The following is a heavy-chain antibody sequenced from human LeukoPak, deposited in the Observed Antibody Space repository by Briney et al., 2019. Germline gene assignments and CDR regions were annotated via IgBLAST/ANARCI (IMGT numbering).Heavy chain of an antibody. Sequence: GGSLRLSCAASGFTFSSYEMNWVRQAPGKGLEWISYITTSGTTLDYADSVKGRFTISRDNAKNSLYLQMNSLRAEDTAVYYCARDPEYYYGSGSYYTDWGQGTLVTVSS. CDR3: ARDPEYYYGSGSYYTD. J-gene: IGHJ4*02. V-gene: IGHV3-48*03. CDR1: GFTFSSYE. D-gene: IGHD3-10*01. CDR2: ITTSGTTL.